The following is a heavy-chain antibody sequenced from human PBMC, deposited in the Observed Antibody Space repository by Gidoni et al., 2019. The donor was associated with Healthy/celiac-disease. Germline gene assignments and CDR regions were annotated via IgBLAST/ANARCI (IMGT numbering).Heavy chain of an antibody. D-gene: IGHD3-16*02. V-gene: IGHV5-51*01. CDR3: ARRDDGQGWGSYLAY. Sequence: EVQLVQSGAEVKKPGESLKIYCKGSGSSFTSYWIGWVRQMPGQGLEWMGIIYPGESDTRYSPSFQGQVTISADKSISTAYLQWSSLKASDTAMYYCARRDDGQGWGSYLAYWGQGTLVTVSS. CDR1: GSSFTSYW. J-gene: IGHJ4*02. CDR2: IYPGESDT.